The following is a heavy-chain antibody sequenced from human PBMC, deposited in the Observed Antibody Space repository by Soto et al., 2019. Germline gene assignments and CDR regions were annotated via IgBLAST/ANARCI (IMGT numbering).Heavy chain of an antibody. CDR3: TRPPPTSTAMAHYYYYYGMDV. V-gene: IGHV3-73*01. Sequence: EVQLVESGGGLVQPGGSLKLSCAASGFTFSGSAMHWVRQASGKGLEWVGRIRSKANSYATAYAASVKGRFTISRDDSKNTAYLQMNSLKTEDTAVYYCTRPPPTSTAMAHYYYYYGMDVWGQGTTVTVSS. CDR2: IRSKANSYAT. CDR1: GFTFSGSA. D-gene: IGHD5-18*01. J-gene: IGHJ6*02.